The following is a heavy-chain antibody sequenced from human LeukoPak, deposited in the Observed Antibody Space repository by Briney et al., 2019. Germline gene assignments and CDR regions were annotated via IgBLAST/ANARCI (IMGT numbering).Heavy chain of an antibody. V-gene: IGHV3-64*01. CDR3: ARAGYSYAIGPFGWFDP. CDR2: ISSNGGST. J-gene: IGHJ5*02. Sequence: PGGSLRLSCAASGFTFSSCAMHWVRQAPGKGLEYVSAISSNGGSTYYANSVKGRFTISRDNSKNTLYLQMGSLRAEDMAVYYCARAGYSYAIGPFGWFDPWGQGTLVTVSS. CDR1: GFTFSSCA. D-gene: IGHD5-18*01.